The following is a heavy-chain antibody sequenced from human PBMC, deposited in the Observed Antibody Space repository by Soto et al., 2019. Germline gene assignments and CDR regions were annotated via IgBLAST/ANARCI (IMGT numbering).Heavy chain of an antibody. CDR2: IYYTGST. J-gene: IGHJ4*02. Sequence: QLQLQESGPGLVKPAETLSLTCTVSGGSISSSDYWWGWIRQPPGKGLEWLGSIYYTGSTYYPPSLSSRVIISVDTSKNQFSLRLSSVTAADTAVYYCARQIGRGSWSLDHWGQGTLVTVSS. CDR1: GGSISSSDYW. CDR3: ARQIGRGSWSLDH. D-gene: IGHD6-13*01. V-gene: IGHV4-39*01.